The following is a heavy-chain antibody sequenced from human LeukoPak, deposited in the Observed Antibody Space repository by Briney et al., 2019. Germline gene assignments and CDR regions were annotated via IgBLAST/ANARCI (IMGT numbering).Heavy chain of an antibody. J-gene: IGHJ4*02. Sequence: PGGSLRLSCAASGFTFSSYAMSWVRQAPGKGLEWVSAISGSGGSTYYADSVNGRFTISRDNSKNTLYLQMDSLRAEDTAVYYCAKDRRYYFDYWGQGTLVTVSS. CDR1: GFTFSSYA. CDR2: ISGSGGST. D-gene: IGHD1-14*01. CDR3: AKDRRYYFDY. V-gene: IGHV3-23*01.